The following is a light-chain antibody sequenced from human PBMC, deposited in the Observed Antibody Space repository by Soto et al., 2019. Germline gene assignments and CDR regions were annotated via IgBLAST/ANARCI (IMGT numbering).Light chain of an antibody. CDR1: QGISSY. J-gene: IGKJ4*01. CDR2: AAS. CDR3: QHSYSTPLT. V-gene: IGKV1-8*01. Sequence: AIRMTQSPSSFSASTGDRVTITCRASQGISSYLAWYQQKPGKAPKLLIYAASTLRSGVPSRFSGSGSGTDFTLTISCLQSEDFATYYCQHSYSTPLTFDGGTKVEI.